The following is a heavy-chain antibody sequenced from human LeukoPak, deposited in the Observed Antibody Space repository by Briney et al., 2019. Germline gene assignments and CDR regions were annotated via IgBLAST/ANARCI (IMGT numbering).Heavy chain of an antibody. CDR1: GYTFTGYY. J-gene: IGHJ4*02. CDR3: ARGVVATPREYYFDY. D-gene: IGHD5-12*01. V-gene: IGHV1-2*04. Sequence: ASVKVSCKASGYTFTGYYMHLVRQAPGQGLEWMGWINPNSGGTNYAQKFQGWVTMTRDTSISTAYMELSRLRSDDTAVYYCARGVVATPREYYFDYWGQGTLVTVSS. CDR2: INPNSGGT.